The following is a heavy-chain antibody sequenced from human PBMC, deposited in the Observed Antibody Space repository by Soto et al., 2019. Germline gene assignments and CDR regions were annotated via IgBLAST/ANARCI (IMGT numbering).Heavy chain of an antibody. CDR1: GFTFSSYS. Sequence: GSLRLSFAASGFTFSSYSMNWVRQAPGKGLGWVSSISSSSSYIYYADSVKGRFTISRDNAKNSLYLQMNSLRAEDTAVYYCARGWLQGEGIFDYWGQGTLVTVSS. CDR2: ISSSSSYI. V-gene: IGHV3-21*01. J-gene: IGHJ4*02. CDR3: ARGWLQGEGIFDY. D-gene: IGHD5-12*01.